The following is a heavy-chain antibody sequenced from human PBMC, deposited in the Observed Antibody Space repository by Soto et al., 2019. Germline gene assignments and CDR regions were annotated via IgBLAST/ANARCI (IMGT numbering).Heavy chain of an antibody. J-gene: IGHJ4*02. CDR1: GFTFSSYA. CDR2: ISGSGGST. V-gene: IGHV3-23*01. CDR3: AKENLYSSGYRPLYYFDY. D-gene: IGHD6-19*01. Sequence: EVQLLESGGGLVQPGGSLRLSCAASGFTFSSYAMSWVRQAPGQGLEWVSAISGSGGSTYYADSVKGRFTISRDNSKNTLYLQMNSLRAEDTAVYYCAKENLYSSGYRPLYYFDYWGQGTLVTVSS.